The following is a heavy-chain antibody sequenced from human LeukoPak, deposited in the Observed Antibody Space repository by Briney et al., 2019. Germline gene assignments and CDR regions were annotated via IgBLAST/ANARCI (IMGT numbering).Heavy chain of an antibody. D-gene: IGHD2-15*01. CDR2: INHSGST. CDR3: ARERGDCSGGSCYSGPKYYFDY. Sequence: SETLSLTCAVYGGSFSGYYWSWIRQPPGKGLEWIGEINHSGSTNYNPSLKSRVTISVDTSKNQFSLKLSSVTAADTAVYYCARERGDCSGGSCYSGPKYYFDYWGQGTLVTVSS. J-gene: IGHJ4*02. V-gene: IGHV4-34*01. CDR1: GGSFSGYY.